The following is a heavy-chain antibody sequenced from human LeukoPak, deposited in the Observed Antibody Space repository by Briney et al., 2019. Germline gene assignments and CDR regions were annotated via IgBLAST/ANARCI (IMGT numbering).Heavy chain of an antibody. CDR2: VSDRGNTI. J-gene: IGHJ4*02. CDR3: AGGPQYAGSFAY. CDR1: GFTFSSFE. V-gene: IGHV3-48*03. Sequence: HPGGSLRLSCAASGFTFSSFEMAWVRQAPGKGLEWVSYVSDRGNTIKVADSVKGRFTISRDYAQNSLYLQMNSLRAEDTAVYYCAGGPQYAGSFAYWGQGTLVTVSS. D-gene: IGHD2-8*01.